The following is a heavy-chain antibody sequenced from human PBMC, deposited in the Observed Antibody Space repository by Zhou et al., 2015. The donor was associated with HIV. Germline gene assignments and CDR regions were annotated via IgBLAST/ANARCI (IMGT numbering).Heavy chain of an antibody. J-gene: IGHJ3*02. CDR3: ARWSSGWYEAFDI. CDR2: IKQDGSEK. V-gene: IGHV3-7*01. D-gene: IGHD6-19*01. CDR1: GFTFSYYS. Sequence: VELVESGGRLVKPGGSLRLSCVGSGFTFSYYSLNWVRQAPGRGLEWVANIKQDGSEKYYVDSVKGRFTISRDNAKNSLYLQMNSLRAEDTAVYYCARWSSGWYEAFDIWGQGQWSPSLQ.